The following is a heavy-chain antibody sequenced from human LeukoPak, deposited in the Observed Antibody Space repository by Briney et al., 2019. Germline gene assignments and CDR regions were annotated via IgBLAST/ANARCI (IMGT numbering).Heavy chain of an antibody. CDR3: ATDYGDYESGY. Sequence: ASLKVSCKSSGDTFTGYYMHWVRQAPGQGLEWMGWINPNSCGTDYAQKFQGRVTMTRDTSISTAYMELSRLRSDDTAVYYCATDYGDYESGYWGQGTLVTVSS. J-gene: IGHJ4*02. CDR1: GDTFTGYY. V-gene: IGHV1-2*02. D-gene: IGHD4-17*01. CDR2: INPNSCGT.